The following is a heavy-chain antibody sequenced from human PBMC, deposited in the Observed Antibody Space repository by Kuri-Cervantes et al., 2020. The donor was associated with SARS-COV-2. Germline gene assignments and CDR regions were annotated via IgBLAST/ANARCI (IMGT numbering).Heavy chain of an antibody. CDR3: ARGRDIYASSWFEY. CDR2: ISATSGGT. CDR1: GFTFGSYA. V-gene: IGHV3-23*01. Sequence: GEALNISCAASGFTFGSYAMTWVRQAPGEGLEWVSGISATSGGTYYADSVKGRFTTFRDNSNNRLYLQISSLRAEDTAVYYCARGRDIYASSWFEYWGQGVLVTVSS. D-gene: IGHD2-2*01. J-gene: IGHJ5*01.